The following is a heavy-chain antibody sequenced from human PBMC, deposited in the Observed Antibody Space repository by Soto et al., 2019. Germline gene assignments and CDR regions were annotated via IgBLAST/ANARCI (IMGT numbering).Heavy chain of an antibody. CDR2: INHSGST. D-gene: IGHD3-16*01. Sequence: SETLSLTCAVYGGSFSDNYWSWMRQPPGKGLEWLGEINHSGSTNHNPSLKSRVTILADTSKKQFSLKLSSVTAADTAVYYCARGRGEIQGPWGQGTLVTVSS. CDR3: ARGRGEIQGP. J-gene: IGHJ5*02. CDR1: GGSFSDNY. V-gene: IGHV4-34*01.